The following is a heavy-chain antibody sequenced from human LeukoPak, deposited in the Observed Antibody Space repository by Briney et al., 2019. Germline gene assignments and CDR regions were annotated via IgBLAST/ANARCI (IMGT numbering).Heavy chain of an antibody. CDR2: IYYSGST. D-gene: IGHD3-3*01. CDR1: GGSISSGGYY. CDR3: AGITIFGVVVDY. J-gene: IGHJ4*02. V-gene: IGHV4-31*03. Sequence: SETLSLTCTVSGGSISSGGYYWSWIRQHPGKGLEWIGYIYYSGSTYYTPSLKNRVTISVATSKNQFSLKLSSVTAADTAVYYCAGITIFGVVVDYWGQGTLVTVSS.